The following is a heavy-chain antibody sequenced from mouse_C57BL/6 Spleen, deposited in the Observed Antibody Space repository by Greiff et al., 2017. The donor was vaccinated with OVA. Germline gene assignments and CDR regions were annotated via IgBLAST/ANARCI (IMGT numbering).Heavy chain of an antibody. J-gene: IGHJ4*01. CDR2: INPSSGYT. Sequence: QVQLQQSGAELARPGASVKMSCKASGYTFTSYTMHWVKQRPGQGLEWIGYINPSSGYTKYNQKFKDKATLTADKSSSTAYMQLSSLTSEDSAVYYCAMGGLRQDYYYAMDYWGQGTSVTVSS. V-gene: IGHV1-4*01. CDR1: GYTFTSYT. D-gene: IGHD2-2*01. CDR3: AMGGLRQDYYYAMDY.